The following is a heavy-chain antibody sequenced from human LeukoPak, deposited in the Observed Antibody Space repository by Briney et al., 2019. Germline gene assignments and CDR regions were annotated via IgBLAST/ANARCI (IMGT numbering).Heavy chain of an antibody. CDR3: AREYCSSTSCRYRGYFDY. CDR2: IYYSGST. Sequence: TLSLTCTVPGGSISSGDYYWSWIRQPPGKGLEWIGYIYYSGSTYYNPSLKSRVTISVDTSKNQFSLKLSSVTAADTAVYYCAREYCSSTSCRYRGYFDYWGQGTLVTVSS. J-gene: IGHJ4*02. D-gene: IGHD2-2*01. CDR1: GGSISSGDYY. V-gene: IGHV4-30-4*08.